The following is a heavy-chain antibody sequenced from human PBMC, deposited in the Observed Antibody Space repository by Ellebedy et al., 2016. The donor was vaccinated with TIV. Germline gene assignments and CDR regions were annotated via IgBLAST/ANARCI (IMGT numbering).Heavy chain of an antibody. Sequence: SETLSLTCTVSGGSISGHYWSWIRQSPGKGLEWIGFIHYSGTTTYNPSLNSRVTMSVDTSKNQFSLKLSSVTAADTAVYYCASLVLGYCSGGSCYSRNWYFDLWGRGTLVTVSS. CDR3: ASLVLGYCSGGSCYSRNWYFDL. D-gene: IGHD2-15*01. CDR2: IHYSGTT. J-gene: IGHJ2*01. V-gene: IGHV4-59*08. CDR1: GGSISGHY.